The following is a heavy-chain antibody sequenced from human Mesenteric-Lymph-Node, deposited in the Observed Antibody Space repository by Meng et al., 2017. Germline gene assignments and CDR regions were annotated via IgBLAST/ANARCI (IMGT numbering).Heavy chain of an antibody. D-gene: IGHD2-15*01. J-gene: IGHJ5*02. Sequence: ASVKVSCKASGYTFTSYSMHWVRQAPGQGLEWMGIINSGGDRINYAQKFQGRVTMTRDTSTAAVYMELRSLRSDDTAVYYCARDRAYCSGGSCYQPTKKNWFDPWGQGTLVTVSS. CDR1: GYTFTSYS. V-gene: IGHV1-46*01. CDR2: INSGGDRI. CDR3: ARDRAYCSGGSCYQPTKKNWFDP.